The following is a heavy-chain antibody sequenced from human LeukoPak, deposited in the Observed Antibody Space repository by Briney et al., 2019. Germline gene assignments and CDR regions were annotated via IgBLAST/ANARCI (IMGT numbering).Heavy chain of an antibody. Sequence: SETLSLTCAVYGGSFTDYYWTWIRQPPGRGLEWIGEIDHSGSTNYNPSLKSRLTISVDTSKNQFSLKLNSVTAADTGVYYCARREVETTFYYYYSMDVWGTGTTVTVSS. CDR2: IDHSGST. D-gene: IGHD2/OR15-2a*01. V-gene: IGHV4-34*01. CDR3: ARREVETTFYYYYSMDV. CDR1: GGSFTDYY. J-gene: IGHJ6*03.